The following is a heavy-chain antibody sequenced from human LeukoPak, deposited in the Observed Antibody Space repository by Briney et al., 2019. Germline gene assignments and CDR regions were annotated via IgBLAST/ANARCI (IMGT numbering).Heavy chain of an antibody. J-gene: IGHJ6*02. V-gene: IGHV3-23*01. CDR1: GFTFSSYA. CDR3: AKDSTVTLFYYYYGMDV. CDR2: INGGGPVT. D-gene: IGHD4-17*01. Sequence: GGSLRLSCAASGFTFSSYAMSWVRQAPGKGLECVSAINGGGPVTYYTDSVKGRFAISRDNSKNTLYLEMNSLRAEDTAVYYCAKDSTVTLFYYYYGMDVWGQGTTVTVSS.